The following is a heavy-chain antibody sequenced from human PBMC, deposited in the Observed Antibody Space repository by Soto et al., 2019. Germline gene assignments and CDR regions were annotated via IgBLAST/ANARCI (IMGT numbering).Heavy chain of an antibody. V-gene: IGHV1-2*04. J-gene: IGHJ4*02. CDR2: INPNSGGT. CDR3: ARAEHSSGGPPPIDY. Sequence: ASVKVSCKASGYTFTGYYMHWVRQAPGQGLEWMGWINPNSGGTNYAQKFQGWATMTRDTSISTAYMELSRLRSEDTAVYYCARAEHSSGGPPPIDYWGQGTLVTVSS. CDR1: GYTFTGYY. D-gene: IGHD6-19*01.